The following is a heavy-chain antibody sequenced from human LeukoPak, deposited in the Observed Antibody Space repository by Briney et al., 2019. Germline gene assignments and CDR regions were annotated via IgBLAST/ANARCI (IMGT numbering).Heavy chain of an antibody. J-gene: IGHJ4*02. CDR2: INHSGST. V-gene: IGHV4-34*01. D-gene: IGHD3-22*01. CDR1: GGSFSGYY. CDR3: ARGPGRRPMIVVVIPFDY. Sequence: SETLSLTCAVYGGSFSGYYWSWIRQPPGKGLEWIGEINHSGSTNYNPSLKTRVTISVDKSKSQFSLNLTSVTAADTAVYYCARGPGRRPMIVVVIPFDYWGQGTLVTVSS.